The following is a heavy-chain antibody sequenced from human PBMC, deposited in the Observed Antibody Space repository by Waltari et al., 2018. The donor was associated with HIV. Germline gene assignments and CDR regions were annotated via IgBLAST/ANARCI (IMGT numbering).Heavy chain of an antibody. CDR1: GFSFGGYR. D-gene: IGHD6-6*01. Sequence: EVQLVESGGGLVQPGGSLRLSCTASGFSFGGYRMNWVRQAPGNGLEWVSYISTSSSAIFYADSVKGRFTISRDTAKNSLYLQMNSLRAEDTAVYYCARDRTRYYFDSWGQGTLVTVSS. CDR3: ARDRTRYYFDS. J-gene: IGHJ4*02. V-gene: IGHV3-48*01. CDR2: ISTSSSAI.